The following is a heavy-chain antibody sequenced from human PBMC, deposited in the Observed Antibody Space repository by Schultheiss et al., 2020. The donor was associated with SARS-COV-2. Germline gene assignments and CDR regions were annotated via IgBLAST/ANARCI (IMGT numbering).Heavy chain of an antibody. CDR1: GYTFANFW. CDR3: ARSRKLSWFDP. Sequence: GGSLRLSCKGSGYTFANFWIAWVRQMPGKGLEWLGTIYPGDSDTRYSPSFQGQVTISADKSISTAYLQWSSLKASDTAMYYCARSRKLSWFDPWGQGTLVTVSS. J-gene: IGHJ5*02. CDR2: IYPGDSDT. V-gene: IGHV5-51*01. D-gene: IGHD1-14*01.